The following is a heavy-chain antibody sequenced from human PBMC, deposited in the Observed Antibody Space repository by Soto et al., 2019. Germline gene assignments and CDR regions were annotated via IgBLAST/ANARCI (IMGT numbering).Heavy chain of an antibody. CDR3: SATLRTPANYYYGMDV. Sequence: GGSLRLSCAASGFTFSSYSMNWVRQAPGKGLEWVSSISSSSSYIYYADSVEGRFTISRDNAKNSLSLQMNSLRTDDTAVFYCSATLRTPANYYYGMDVWGQGNTVTVSS. J-gene: IGHJ6*02. CDR2: ISSSSSYI. CDR1: GFTFSSYS. D-gene: IGHD1-7*01. V-gene: IGHV3-21*01.